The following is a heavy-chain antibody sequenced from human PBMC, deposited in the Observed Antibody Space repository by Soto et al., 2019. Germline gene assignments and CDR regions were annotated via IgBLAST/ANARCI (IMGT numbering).Heavy chain of an antibody. D-gene: IGHD3-3*01. CDR3: ATGNYDFWSGYYPAPYYYYMDV. V-gene: IGHV1-69*02. Sequence: SVKVSCKASGGTFSSYTISWVRQAPGQGLEWMGRIIPILGIANYAQKFQGRVTITADKSTSTAYMELGSLRSEDTAVYYCATGNYDFWSGYYPAPYYYYMDVWGKGTTVTVSS. J-gene: IGHJ6*03. CDR1: GGTFSSYT. CDR2: IIPILGIA.